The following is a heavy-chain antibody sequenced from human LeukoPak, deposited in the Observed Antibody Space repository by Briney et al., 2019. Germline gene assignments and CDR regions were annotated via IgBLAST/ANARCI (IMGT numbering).Heavy chain of an antibody. CDR2: IYSGGST. CDR3: ASDRDGVGMDV. V-gene: IGHV3-53*01. Sequence: HPGGALRLSCAASGFTVSSNYMSWVRQATGNGLEWVWVIYSGGSTYYADSVKGRFTISSANCKHTPYLQMNRLRAEDTAVYYCASDRDGVGMDVWGQGTTVTVSS. J-gene: IGHJ6*02. D-gene: IGHD5-24*01. CDR1: GFTVSSNY.